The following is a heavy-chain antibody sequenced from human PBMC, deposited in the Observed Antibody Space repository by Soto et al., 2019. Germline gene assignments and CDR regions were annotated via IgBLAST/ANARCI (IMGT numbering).Heavy chain of an antibody. J-gene: IGHJ4*02. CDR3: ARDYGDSPSGY. D-gene: IGHD4-17*01. Sequence: SETLSLTCTVSGGSISSYFWIWIRQPPGKGLEWIGSISYSGSTNYNPSLKSRVAISVDTSKNQFSLKLTSVTAADTAVYYCARDYGDSPSGYWGQGTLVTVS. V-gene: IGHV4-59*01. CDR2: ISYSGST. CDR1: GGSISSYF.